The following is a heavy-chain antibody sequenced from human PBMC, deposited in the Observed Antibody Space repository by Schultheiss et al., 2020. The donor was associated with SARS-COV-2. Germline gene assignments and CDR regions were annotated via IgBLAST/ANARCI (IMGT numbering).Heavy chain of an antibody. CDR3: AREPRGFSYGTFDY. D-gene: IGHD5-18*01. J-gene: IGHJ4*02. Sequence: GSLRLSCAVSGGSFSGYYWSWIRQPPGKGPEWIGEINHSGTTNYNPSLKSRVTMSVDTSKNQISLSLSSVTAADTAVYYCAREPRGFSYGTFDYWGQGTLVTVSS. CDR1: GGSFSGYY. CDR2: INHSGTT. V-gene: IGHV4-34*01.